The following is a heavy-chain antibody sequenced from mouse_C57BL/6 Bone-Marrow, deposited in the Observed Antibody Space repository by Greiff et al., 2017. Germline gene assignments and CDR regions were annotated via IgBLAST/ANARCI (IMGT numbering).Heavy chain of an antibody. CDR1: GYTFTSYW. V-gene: IGHV1-61*01. CDR3: ARDGYYGWFAY. CDR2: IYPSDSET. J-gene: IGHJ3*01. D-gene: IGHD2-3*01. Sequence: QVQLQQPGAELVRPGSSVKLSCKASGYTFTSYWMDWVKQRPGQGLEWIGNIYPSDSETNYNQKFKDKATLTVDKSSSTAYMQLSSLTSEDSAVYYCARDGYYGWFAYWGQGTLVTVSA.